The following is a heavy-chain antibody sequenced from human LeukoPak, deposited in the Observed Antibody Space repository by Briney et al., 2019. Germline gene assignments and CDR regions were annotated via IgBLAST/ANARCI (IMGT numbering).Heavy chain of an antibody. J-gene: IGHJ4*02. V-gene: IGHV3-23*01. D-gene: IGHD3-22*01. CDR1: RFTFSSYA. Sequence: GSRRPSCAASRFTFSSYAISCVRQAPGKGLEWVSTISGTGGSTSYADSVKRRFTISRDNSKNTLYLQINSLRAEDTAVYYFAKAPVAYYYGSSGYYLGFDYWGQGTLVTVSS. CDR2: ISGTGGST. CDR3: AKAPVAYYYGSSGYYLGFDY.